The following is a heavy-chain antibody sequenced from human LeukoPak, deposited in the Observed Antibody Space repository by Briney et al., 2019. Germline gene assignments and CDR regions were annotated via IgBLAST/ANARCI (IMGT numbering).Heavy chain of an antibody. D-gene: IGHD4-23*01. CDR3: AKDLGNSFDY. CDR1: GFTFSGYG. Sequence: GGSLRLSCAASGFTFSGYGMHWVRQAPGKGLEWVAFIQHDGSDKYYADSVKGRFTISRDNSKNTLYLQMNSLRAEDTAVYYCAKDLGNSFDYWGQGTLVTVSS. J-gene: IGHJ4*02. CDR2: IQHDGSDK. V-gene: IGHV3-30*02.